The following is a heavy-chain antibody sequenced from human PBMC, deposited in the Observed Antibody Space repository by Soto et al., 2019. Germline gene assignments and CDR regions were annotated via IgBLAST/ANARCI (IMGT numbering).Heavy chain of an antibody. V-gene: IGHV3-23*01. Sequence: VGSLRLSWAASGFICSSYDMSWVRHAPGKGREWVSTILVDGRTFYVDSVKGRFTISRDSSQNTVYLQMNSLTAGDTALYYCAKATATGGGAFDICGKGTMVTVSS. D-gene: IGHD2-8*02. CDR3: AKATATGGGAFDI. CDR2: ILVDGRT. J-gene: IGHJ3*02. CDR1: GFICSSYD.